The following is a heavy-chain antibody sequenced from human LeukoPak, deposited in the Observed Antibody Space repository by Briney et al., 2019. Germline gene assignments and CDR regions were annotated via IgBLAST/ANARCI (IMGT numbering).Heavy chain of an antibody. J-gene: IGHJ5*02. CDR3: VKDPDLDIVATRSWFDP. CDR1: EFTFDDYA. V-gene: IGHV3-9*01. Sequence: GGSLRLSCAASEFTFDDYAMHWVRQAPGKGLEWVSGISWNSVTIGYADSVKGRFTISRDNAKNSLYLQMNSLRAEDTALYYCVKDPDLDIVATRSWFDPWGQGTLVTVSS. CDR2: ISWNSVTI. D-gene: IGHD5-12*01.